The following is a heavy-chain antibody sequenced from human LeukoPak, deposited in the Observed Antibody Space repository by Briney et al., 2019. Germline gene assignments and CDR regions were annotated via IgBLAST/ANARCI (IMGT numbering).Heavy chain of an antibody. Sequence: SVKVSCKASGGTFSSYAISWVRQAPGQGLEWMGGIIPIFGTANYAQKFQGRVTITADESTSTAYMELSSLRSEDTAVYYCARGKSDTIVPDYWGQGTLVTVSS. D-gene: IGHD2-2*01. J-gene: IGHJ4*02. CDR3: ARGKSDTIVPDY. CDR1: GGTFSSYA. CDR2: IIPIFGTA. V-gene: IGHV1-69*13.